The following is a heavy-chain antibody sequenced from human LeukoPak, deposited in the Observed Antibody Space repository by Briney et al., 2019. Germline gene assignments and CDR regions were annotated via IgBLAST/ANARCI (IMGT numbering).Heavy chain of an antibody. D-gene: IGHD6-13*01. CDR3: AKDWSSSWYYFDY. CDR2: ISGDGGSP. CDR1: GFTFDDYA. Sequence: GGSLRLSCAAPGFTFDDYAMHWVRQAPGKGLDWVSLISGDGGSPYYADPVKGRFTISRDNSKNSLYLQMNSLRTEDTALYYCAKDWSSSWYYFDYWGQGTLVTVSS. V-gene: IGHV3-43*02. J-gene: IGHJ4*02.